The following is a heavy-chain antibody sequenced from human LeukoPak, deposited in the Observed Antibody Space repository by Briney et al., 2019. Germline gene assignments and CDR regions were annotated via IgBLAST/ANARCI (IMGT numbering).Heavy chain of an antibody. CDR2: ISSDGSKN. V-gene: IGHV3-30*18. J-gene: IGHJ4*02. D-gene: IGHD3-10*01. CDR1: GFTFSSYG. CDR3: AKAGDMVRGLTEF. Sequence: PGGSLRLSCTASGFTFSSYGIHWVRQAPGKGLEWMSVISSDGSKNFYVDSVKGRFTISRDNSKNTAYLQMTNLRTDDTAVYFCAKAGDMVRGLTEFWGQGTLVTVSS.